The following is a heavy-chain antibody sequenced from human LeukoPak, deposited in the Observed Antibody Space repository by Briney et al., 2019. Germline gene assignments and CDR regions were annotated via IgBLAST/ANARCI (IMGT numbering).Heavy chain of an antibody. V-gene: IGHV3-74*01. D-gene: IGHD1-1*01. J-gene: IGHJ4*02. CDR2: INPDGSST. CDR3: ARGGLEPVDY. CDR1: GFTFSTYW. Sequence: GGFLRLSCAASGFTFSTYWMHWVRQAPGKGLVWVSRINPDGSSTSYADSVKGRFTISRDNAKNTLYLQLNSLRGDDTAVYYCARGGLEPVDYWGRGTLVTVSS.